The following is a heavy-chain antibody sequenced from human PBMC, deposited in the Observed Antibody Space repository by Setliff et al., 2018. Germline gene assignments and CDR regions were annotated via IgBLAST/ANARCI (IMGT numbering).Heavy chain of an antibody. CDR2: LHPNGITT. Sequence: GGSLRLSCVTSGFTLSRFWMHWVRQVPGKGLVWVSRLHPNGITTRYADSVKGRFTIYRDMAENTLYLQMNSLRAEDTAVYYCARSPRPPTSLDYVDVWGRGSTVTVSS. CDR1: GFTLSRFW. CDR3: ARSPRPPTSLDYVDV. D-gene: IGHD2-2*01. J-gene: IGHJ6*03. V-gene: IGHV3-74*01.